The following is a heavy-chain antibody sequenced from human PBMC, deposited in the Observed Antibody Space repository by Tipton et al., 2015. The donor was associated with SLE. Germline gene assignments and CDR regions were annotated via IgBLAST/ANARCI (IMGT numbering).Heavy chain of an antibody. V-gene: IGHV3-23*01. CDR2: ISGSGGST. D-gene: IGHD2-15*01. J-gene: IGHJ4*02. CDR3: AKWAVVVAAIPSFGY. Sequence: LSLTCTVSGGSISSGDYYWSWIRQPPGKGLEWVSAISGSGGSTYYADSVKGRFTISRDNSKNTLYLQMNSLRAEDTAVYYCAKWAVVVAAIPSFGYWGQGTLVTVSS. CDR1: GGSISSGDYY.